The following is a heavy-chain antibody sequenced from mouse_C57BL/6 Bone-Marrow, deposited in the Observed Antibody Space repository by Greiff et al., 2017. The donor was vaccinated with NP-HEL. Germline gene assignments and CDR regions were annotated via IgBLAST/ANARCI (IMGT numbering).Heavy chain of an antibody. CDR2: ISSGGDYI. CDR1: GFTFSSYA. V-gene: IGHV5-9-1*02. J-gene: IGHJ4*01. CDR3: TRDELIYYYGSSYDAMDY. D-gene: IGHD1-1*01. Sequence: EVKLMESGEGLVKPGGSLKLSCAASGFTFSSYAMSWVRQTPEKRLEWVAYISSGGDYIYYADTVKGRFTISRDNARNTLYLQMSSLKSEDTAMDYCTRDELIYYYGSSYDAMDYWGQGTSVTVSS.